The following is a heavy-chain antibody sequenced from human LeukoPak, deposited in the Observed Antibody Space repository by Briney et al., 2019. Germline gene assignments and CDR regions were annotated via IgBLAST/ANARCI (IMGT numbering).Heavy chain of an antibody. D-gene: IGHD3-10*01. J-gene: IGHJ4*02. CDR1: GYTFTRYG. Sequence: ASVKVSCKASGYTFTRYGISWVRQAPGQGLEWMGWISTYNGKTNYAERLQGRVTMTTDTSTSTAYMELRSLRSDDTAIHYCGRDYDSGTYYTFYWGQGTLVTVSS. CDR2: ISTYNGKT. V-gene: IGHV1-18*01. CDR3: GRDYDSGTYYTFY.